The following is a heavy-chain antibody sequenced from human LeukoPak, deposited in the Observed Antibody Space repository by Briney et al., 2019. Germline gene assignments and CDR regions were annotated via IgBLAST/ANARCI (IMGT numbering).Heavy chain of an antibody. Sequence: GGSLRLSCAASGFTFSGSAMHWVRQASGKGLEWVGRIRSKANSYATAYAASVKGRFTISRDDSKNTAYLQMNSLKTEDTAVYYCTSSCGGDCYDLDYWGQGTLVTVSS. CDR2: IRSKANSYAT. D-gene: IGHD2-21*02. CDR1: GFTFSGSA. J-gene: IGHJ4*02. V-gene: IGHV3-73*01. CDR3: TSSCGGDCYDLDY.